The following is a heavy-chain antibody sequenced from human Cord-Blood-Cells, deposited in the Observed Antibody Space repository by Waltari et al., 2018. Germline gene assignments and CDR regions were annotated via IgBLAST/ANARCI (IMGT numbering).Heavy chain of an antibody. CDR2: INHRGAT. Sequence: QVQLQQWGAGLLKPSETLSLTCAVYGGSFSGYYWSWIRQPPGKGLGWIGEINHRGATNYNPSLKRRVTISVDTSKNQFSRRLSSVTAADTAVYYCARGGVVTYYDFWSGYYFDYWGQGTLVTVSS. V-gene: IGHV4-34*01. J-gene: IGHJ4*02. CDR3: ARGGVVTYYDFWSGYYFDY. D-gene: IGHD3-3*01. CDR1: GGSFSGYY.